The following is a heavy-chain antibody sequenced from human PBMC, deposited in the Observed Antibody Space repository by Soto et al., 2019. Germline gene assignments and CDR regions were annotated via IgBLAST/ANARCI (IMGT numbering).Heavy chain of an antibody. D-gene: IGHD2-15*01. V-gene: IGHV1-18*01. CDR3: VRDDCSGDTCYLGH. Sequence: ASVKVSCKGSGYTFTTYGIAWVRQAPGQGLEWMGWISTYNGHTKYSQKFQDRVNLTTDTSTSTAYMELRGLRSDDTAVYYCVRDDCSGDTCYLGHWGQGTLVTVSS. CDR2: ISTYNGHT. J-gene: IGHJ4*02. CDR1: GYTFTTYG.